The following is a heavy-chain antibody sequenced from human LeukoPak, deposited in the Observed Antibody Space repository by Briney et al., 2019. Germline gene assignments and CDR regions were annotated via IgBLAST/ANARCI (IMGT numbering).Heavy chain of an antibody. CDR2: IGTAGDT. CDR1: GFTFSSYD. V-gene: IGHV3-13*01. J-gene: IGHJ5*02. CDR3: ARGRGNWFDP. Sequence: GGSLRLSCAASGFTFSSYDMHWVRQTAGKGLEWVSVIGTAGDTYYPGSVKGRFTISRENAKNSLYLQMNSLRVGDTAVYYCARGRGNWFDPWGQGTLVTVSS.